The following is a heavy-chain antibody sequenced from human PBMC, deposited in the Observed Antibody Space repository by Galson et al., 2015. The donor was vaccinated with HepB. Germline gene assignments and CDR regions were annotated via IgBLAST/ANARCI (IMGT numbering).Heavy chain of an antibody. V-gene: IGHV1-18*01. CDR2: ISVYNGMP. D-gene: IGHD2-15*01. J-gene: IGHJ6*03. Sequence: SVKVSCKASGYTFTSYGISWVRQAPGQGLEWMGWISVYNGMPIYAQKFQGRVTMATDTSTSTAYMELRSLRSDDTALYYCARGGLNLGYCYRGNCRGDYMVVWGKGTTVTVSS. CDR1: GYTFTSYG. CDR3: ARGGLNLGYCYRGNCRGDYMVV.